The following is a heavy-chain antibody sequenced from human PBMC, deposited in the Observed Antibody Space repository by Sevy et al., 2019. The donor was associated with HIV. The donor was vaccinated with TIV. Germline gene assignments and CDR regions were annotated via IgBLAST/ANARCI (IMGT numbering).Heavy chain of an antibody. CDR2: IKEDGSGR. V-gene: IGHV3-7*01. D-gene: IGHD6-6*01. J-gene: IGHJ4*02. Sequence: GGSLRLSCAASGFTFGSYWMTWVRQAPGKGLEWVANIKEDGSGRFYVASVRGRFTVTSDNAKKTLYLQMNNCLSEETALYYCARLYSSSSGRGLDNWGQGALVTVSS. CDR3: ARLYSSSSGRGLDN. CDR1: GFTFGSYW.